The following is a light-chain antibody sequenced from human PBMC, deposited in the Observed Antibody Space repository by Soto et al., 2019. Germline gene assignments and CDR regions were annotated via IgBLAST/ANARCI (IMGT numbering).Light chain of an antibody. Sequence: QSALTQPASVSGSPGQSITISCTGTSSDVGGYNYVSWYQQHPGKAPKLMIYDVSNRPSGVSNRFSGSKSGNTASLTISGLQADDEADYYCSSYTSSSLHVFGTGTKLTVL. V-gene: IGLV2-14*03. CDR3: SSYTSSSLHV. CDR2: DVS. CDR1: SSDVGGYNY. J-gene: IGLJ1*01.